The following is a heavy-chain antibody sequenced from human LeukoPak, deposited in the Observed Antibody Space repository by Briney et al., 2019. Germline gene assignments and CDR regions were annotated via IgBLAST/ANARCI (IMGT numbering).Heavy chain of an antibody. CDR3: AGRGDGNLYYFDH. CDR1: GFTFSSYA. CDR2: IKQDGGEK. V-gene: IGHV3-7*04. J-gene: IGHJ4*02. Sequence: GGSLRLSCAASGFTFSSYAMHWVRQAPGKGLEWVANIKQDGGEKYYVDSVKGRFTISRDNAKNSLYLQMNSRRPEDTAVYYCAGRGDGNLYYFDHWGQGTLVTASS. D-gene: IGHD5-24*01.